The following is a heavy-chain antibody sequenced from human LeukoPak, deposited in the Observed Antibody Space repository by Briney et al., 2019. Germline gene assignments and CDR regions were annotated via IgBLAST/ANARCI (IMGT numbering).Heavy chain of an antibody. CDR3: ARTTIPYGGNSPFDY. CDR1: GDTLSSNSAA. D-gene: IGHD4-23*01. CDR2: TYYRSKWYN. J-gene: IGHJ4*02. Sequence: SQTLSLTCALSGDTLSSNSAAWNWIRQSPSRGLEWLVRTYYRSKWYNDYAVSVKSRITINPDTSKNQYSLQLNSVTPEDTAVYYCARTTIPYGGNSPFDYWGQGTLVTVSS. V-gene: IGHV6-1*01.